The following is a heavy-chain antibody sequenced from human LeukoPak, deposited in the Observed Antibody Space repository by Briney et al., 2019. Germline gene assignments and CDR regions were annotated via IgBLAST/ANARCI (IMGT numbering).Heavy chain of an antibody. CDR1: GFTFSSYG. J-gene: IGHJ5*02. CDR2: IWYDGSNK. Sequence: PGGSLRLSCAASGFTFSSYGMHWVRQAPGKGLEWVAVIWYDGSNKYYADSVKGRFTISRDNSKNTLYLQMNSLRAEDTAVYYCARDFTKYQLLWYHLNWFDPWGQGTLVTVSS. D-gene: IGHD2-2*01. CDR3: ARDFTKYQLLWYHLNWFDP. V-gene: IGHV3-33*01.